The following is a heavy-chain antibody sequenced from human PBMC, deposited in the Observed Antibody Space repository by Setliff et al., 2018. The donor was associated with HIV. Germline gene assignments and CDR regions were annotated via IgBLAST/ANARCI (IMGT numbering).Heavy chain of an antibody. J-gene: IGHJ5*02. D-gene: IGHD2-21*01. V-gene: IGHV1-8*01. Sequence: ASVKVSCKASGYTFTNYDINWVRQAPGHGLEWVGWMSPKSGYTDYAQKFQGRVTMTRNTSINTVYMELSSLKSEDTAVYYCARYKSDIVGEVWLDPWGQGTLVTVSS. CDR3: ARYKSDIVGEVWLDP. CDR2: MSPKSGYT. CDR1: GYTFTNYD.